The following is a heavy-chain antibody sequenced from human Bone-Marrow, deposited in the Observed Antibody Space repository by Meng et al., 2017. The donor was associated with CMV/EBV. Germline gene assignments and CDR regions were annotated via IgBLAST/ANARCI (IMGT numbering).Heavy chain of an antibody. CDR3: ATAPRIAIPTTSPSYFFDQ. CDR2: ISSSSSYI. D-gene: IGHD6-13*01. Sequence: GGSLRLSCAASGFTFSSYSMNWVRQAPGKGLEWVSSISSSSSYIYYADSVKGRFTISRDNARNSVYLQMDGLRADDTALYYCATAPRIAIPTTSPSYFFDQWGQGTLVTVSS. CDR1: GFTFSSYS. V-gene: IGHV3-21*04. J-gene: IGHJ4*02.